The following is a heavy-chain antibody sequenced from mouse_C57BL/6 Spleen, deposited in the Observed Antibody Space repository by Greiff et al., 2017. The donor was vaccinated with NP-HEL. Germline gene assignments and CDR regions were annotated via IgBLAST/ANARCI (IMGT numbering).Heavy chain of an antibody. D-gene: IGHD2-3*01. CDR3: ASGFDGYYYAMDY. Sequence: EVKLQESGPGLVKPSQSLSLTCSVTGYSITSGYYWNWIRQCPGNKLEWMGYISYDGSNNYNPSLKNRISITRDTSKNQLFLKLNSVTTEDTATYYCASGFDGYYYAMDYWGQGTSVTVSS. J-gene: IGHJ4*01. CDR2: ISYDGSN. CDR1: GYSITSGYY. V-gene: IGHV3-6*01.